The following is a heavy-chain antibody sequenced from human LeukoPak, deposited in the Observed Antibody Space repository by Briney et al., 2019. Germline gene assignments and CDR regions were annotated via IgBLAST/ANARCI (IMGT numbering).Heavy chain of an antibody. D-gene: IGHD2-8*01. J-gene: IGHJ4*02. V-gene: IGHV1-46*01. Sequence: ASVKVSCKASGYTFTGYYMHWVRQAPGQGLECMGIINPSGGSTSYAQKFQGRVTMTRDTSTSTVYMELSSLRSEDTAVYYCARDYSVPMLYGAYVDYWGQGTLVTVSS. CDR3: ARDYSVPMLYGAYVDY. CDR1: GYTFTGYY. CDR2: INPSGGST.